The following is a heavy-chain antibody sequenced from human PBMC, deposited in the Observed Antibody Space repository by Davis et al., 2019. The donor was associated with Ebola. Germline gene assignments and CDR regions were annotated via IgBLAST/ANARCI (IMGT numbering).Heavy chain of an antibody. CDR2: ISGSGGST. CDR3: AKVVQITMVRGVINYFDY. J-gene: IGHJ4*02. D-gene: IGHD3-10*01. V-gene: IGHV3-23*01. CDR1: VITFSSYA. Sequence: GESLKISCTDSVITFSSYAMTWVRQAPGKGLEWVSAISGSGGSTYYADSVKGRFTISRDNSKNTLYLQMNSLRAEDTAVYYCAKVVQITMVRGVINYFDYWGQGTLVTVSS.